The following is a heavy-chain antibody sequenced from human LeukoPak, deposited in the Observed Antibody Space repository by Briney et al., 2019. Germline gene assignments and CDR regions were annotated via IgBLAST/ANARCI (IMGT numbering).Heavy chain of an antibody. CDR3: ARTGGPQDYDFWSGYYTGGGYFDY. V-gene: IGHV4-31*03. Sequence: SETLSLTCTASGASTTTTTHYWSWLRQHPGKGPEWIAYIYYDAGAYYNPSLASRVTISLDSSANQFSLRLSSVTAADTAVYYCARTGGPQDYDFWSGYYTGGGYFDYWGQGTLVTVSS. D-gene: IGHD3-3*01. J-gene: IGHJ4*02. CDR1: GASTTTTTHY. CDR2: IYYDAGA.